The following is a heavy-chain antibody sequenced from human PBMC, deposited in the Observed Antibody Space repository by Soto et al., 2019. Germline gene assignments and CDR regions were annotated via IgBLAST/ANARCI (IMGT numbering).Heavy chain of an antibody. Sequence: PWGSLRLSCAASGFAFDDYAMHWVRQAPGKGLEWVSGISWNSGSIGYADSVKGRFTISRDNAKNSLYLQMNSLRAEDTALYYCVKDDALEVRGFDIWGQGTTVTVSS. CDR2: ISWNSGSI. V-gene: IGHV3-9*01. CDR1: GFAFDDYA. CDR3: VKDDALEVRGFDI. D-gene: IGHD1-7*01. J-gene: IGHJ3*02.